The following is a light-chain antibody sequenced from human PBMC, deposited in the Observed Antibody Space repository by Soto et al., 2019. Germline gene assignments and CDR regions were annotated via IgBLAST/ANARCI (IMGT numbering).Light chain of an antibody. CDR1: QSVSSY. CDR3: QQRSNWHHT. CDR2: DAS. V-gene: IGKV3D-11*02. J-gene: IGKJ2*01. Sequence: EIVLTQSPATLSLSPGERATLSCRASQSVSSYLAWYQQKPGQAPRRLIYDASNRATGIPARFSDSWSGTDFTLTISSLEPDDFAVYDCQQRSNWHHTFGQGTKLEIK.